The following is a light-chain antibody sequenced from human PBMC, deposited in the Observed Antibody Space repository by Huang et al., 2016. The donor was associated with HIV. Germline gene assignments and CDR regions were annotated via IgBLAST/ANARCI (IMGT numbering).Light chain of an antibody. J-gene: IGKJ2*01. V-gene: IGKV1-39*01. CDR1: QRISSY. CDR2: AAS. Sequence: DIQMTQSPSSLSASVGDRVTITCRASQRISSYLNWYHQKPGKAPKLLIYAASSWQIGVPSRFSGSGSGTDFTLTISSLQPEDFATYYCQQSYSTPYTFGQGTKLEIK. CDR3: QQSYSTPYT.